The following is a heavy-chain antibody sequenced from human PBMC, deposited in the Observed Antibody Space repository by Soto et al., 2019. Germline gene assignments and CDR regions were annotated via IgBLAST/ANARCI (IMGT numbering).Heavy chain of an antibody. CDR3: ARDMGGAVAGIYYYYGMDV. CDR1: GFTFSDYY. Sequence: GGSLRLSCAASGFTFSDYYMSWIRQAPGKGLEWVSYISSSSSYTNYADSVKGRFTISRDNAKNSLYLQMNSLRAEDTAVYYCARDMGGAVAGIYYYYGMDVWGQGTTVTVSS. D-gene: IGHD6-19*01. CDR2: ISSSSSYT. J-gene: IGHJ6*02. V-gene: IGHV3-11*06.